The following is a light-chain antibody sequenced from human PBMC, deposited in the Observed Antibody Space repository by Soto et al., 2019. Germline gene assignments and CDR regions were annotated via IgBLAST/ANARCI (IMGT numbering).Light chain of an antibody. CDR2: DAS. Sequence: EIVLTQSPATLSLSPGERATLSCRASQSVSSYLAWYQHKPGHAPRLLIDDASNRATGIPARFSGSGSGTDFTLTISSLEPEDFAVYYCKQRSNWPYTFGQGTKLEIK. CDR1: QSVSSY. J-gene: IGKJ2*01. V-gene: IGKV3-11*01. CDR3: KQRSNWPYT.